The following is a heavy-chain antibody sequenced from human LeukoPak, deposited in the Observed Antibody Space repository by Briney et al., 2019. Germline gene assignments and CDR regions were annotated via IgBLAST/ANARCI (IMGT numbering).Heavy chain of an antibody. Sequence: GESLKISCKVSGYSFTSYCIGWVRQMPGKGLEWMGISHPINSDTKYSPSFQGQVTISADKSSSTAYLQWNSRKASDTAMYYCARHQYYYDSIGNYGCFDSWGQGTLATVS. J-gene: IGHJ5*01. CDR1: GYSFTSYC. D-gene: IGHD3-22*01. CDR2: SHPINSDT. V-gene: IGHV5-51*01. CDR3: ARHQYYYDSIGNYGCFDS.